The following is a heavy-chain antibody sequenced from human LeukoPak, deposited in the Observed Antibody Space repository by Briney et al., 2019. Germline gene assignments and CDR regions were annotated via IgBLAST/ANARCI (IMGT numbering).Heavy chain of an antibody. V-gene: IGHV1-2*02. Sequence: ASVKVSCKASGYTFTGYYMHWVRQAPGQGLEWMGWINPNSGGTNYAQKFQGRVSMTRDTSICTAYMELSRLRSDDTAVYYCARDRPGGSGVNWGQGTLVTVSS. CDR2: INPNSGGT. D-gene: IGHD3-10*01. CDR3: ARDRPGGSGVN. CDR1: GYTFTGYY. J-gene: IGHJ4*02.